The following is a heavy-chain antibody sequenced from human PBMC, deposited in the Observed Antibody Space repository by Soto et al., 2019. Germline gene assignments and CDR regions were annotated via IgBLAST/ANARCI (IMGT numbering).Heavy chain of an antibody. J-gene: IGHJ5*02. CDR2: ISAYNGNT. Sequence: QVQLVQSGAEVKKPGASVKVSCKASGYTFTSYGISWVRQAPGQGLEWMGWISAYNGNTNYAQKLQGRVTMTTDTXTXXAYMELRSLRSDDTAVYYCARDSGSSWYVPNWFDPWGQGTLVTVSS. CDR1: GYTFTSYG. CDR3: ARDSGSSWYVPNWFDP. V-gene: IGHV1-18*01. D-gene: IGHD6-13*01.